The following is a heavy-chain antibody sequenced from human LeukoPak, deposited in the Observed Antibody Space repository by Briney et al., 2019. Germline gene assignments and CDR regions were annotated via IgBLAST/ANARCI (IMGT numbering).Heavy chain of an antibody. CDR3: AKDDALGYDFWSGYSNFDY. CDR2: ISGSGGST. D-gene: IGHD3-3*01. CDR1: GFTFSSYA. Sequence: GGSLRLSCAASGFTFSSYAMSWVRPAPGKGLEWVSAISGSGGSTYYAHSVKGRFTISRDNSKNTLYLQMNSLRAEDTAVYYCAKDDALGYDFWSGYSNFDYWGQGTLVTVSS. J-gene: IGHJ4*02. V-gene: IGHV3-23*01.